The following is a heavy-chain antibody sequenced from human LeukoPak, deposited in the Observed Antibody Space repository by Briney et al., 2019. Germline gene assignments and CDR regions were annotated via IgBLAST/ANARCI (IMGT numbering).Heavy chain of an antibody. J-gene: IGHJ6*03. CDR3: ARSRPWYMDV. V-gene: IGHV4-59*01. D-gene: IGHD6-6*01. CDR2: IYYSGST. CDR1: GDSISTNY. Sequence: PSETLSLTCSVSGDSISTNYWSWIRQSPGKGLEWIGNIYYSGSTNYNPSLRSRVTISLDTSKNQFSLKVRSGTAADTAVYYCARSRPWYMDVWGKGTTVTVSS.